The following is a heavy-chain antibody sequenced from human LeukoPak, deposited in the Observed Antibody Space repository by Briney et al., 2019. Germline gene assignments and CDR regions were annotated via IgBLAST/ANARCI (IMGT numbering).Heavy chain of an antibody. V-gene: IGHV4-34*01. Sequence: SETLSLTCGVYGGSFSGYFWSWVRQPPGKGLEWIGEINHSGSSDYNPSLKSRVTISVDTSKNQFSLKLSSVTAADTAVYYCARGPRAWIQLWLLDYWGQGTLVTVSS. CDR3: ARGPRAWIQLWLLDY. CDR2: INHSGSS. CDR1: GGSFSGYF. J-gene: IGHJ4*02. D-gene: IGHD5-18*01.